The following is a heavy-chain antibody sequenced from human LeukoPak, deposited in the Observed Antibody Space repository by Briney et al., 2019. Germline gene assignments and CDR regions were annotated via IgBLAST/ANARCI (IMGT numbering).Heavy chain of an antibody. Sequence: GGSLRLSCAASGFTFSNAWMSWVRQAPGKGLEWVGRIKSKTDGGTTDYAAPVKGRFTISRDDSKNTLYLQMNSLRAEDTAVYYCANSAGAAAATFIPYYFDYWGQGTLVTVSS. J-gene: IGHJ4*02. CDR3: ANSAGAAAATFIPYYFDY. D-gene: IGHD2-15*01. V-gene: IGHV3-15*01. CDR2: IKSKTDGGTT. CDR1: GFTFSNAW.